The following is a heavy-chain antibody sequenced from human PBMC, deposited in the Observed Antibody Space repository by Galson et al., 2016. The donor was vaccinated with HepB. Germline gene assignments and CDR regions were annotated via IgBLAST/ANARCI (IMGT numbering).Heavy chain of an antibody. J-gene: IGHJ4*02. D-gene: IGHD3-3*01. CDR2: IKQDGSEK. V-gene: IGHV3-7*03. CDR3: ARDRDFPDGHPDPFDC. Sequence: SLRLSCAASGFTFSCFWMSWVRQAPGKGLEWVANIKQDGSEKHYADSVKGLFTISRDNANHSVYLQLNSLRAEDTAVYYCARDRDFPDGHPDPFDCWGQGTVVTVS. CDR1: GFTFSCFW.